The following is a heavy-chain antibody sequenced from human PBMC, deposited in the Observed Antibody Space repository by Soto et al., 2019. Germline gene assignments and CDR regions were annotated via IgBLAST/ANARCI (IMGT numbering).Heavy chain of an antibody. D-gene: IGHD3-10*01. CDR1: GGSISSYY. CDR2: IYYSGST. CDR3: AIRYGSCFDI. V-gene: IGHV4-59*08. Sequence: QVQLQESGPGLVKPSETLSLTCTVSGGSISSYYWSWIRQPPGKGLEWIGYIYYSGSTNYNPSLRSRVTISVDTSKNQCALKLSSVTAADTAVYYCAIRYGSCFDIWGQGTMVTVSS. J-gene: IGHJ3*02.